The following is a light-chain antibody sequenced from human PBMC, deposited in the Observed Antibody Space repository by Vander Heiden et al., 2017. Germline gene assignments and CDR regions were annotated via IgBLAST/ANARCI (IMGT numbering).Light chain of an antibody. J-gene: IGKJ4*02. CDR2: AAS. V-gene: IGKV1-6*01. CDR3: LQDYNYPRT. CDR1: QGIRSD. Sequence: AIQMTLSPSSLSASVGDRVTITCRASQGIRSDLGWYQQKPGKAPKLLIYAASSLQSGVPSRFSGSGSGTDFTLTISSLQPEDFATYYCLQDYNYPRTFGRGTKVEIK.